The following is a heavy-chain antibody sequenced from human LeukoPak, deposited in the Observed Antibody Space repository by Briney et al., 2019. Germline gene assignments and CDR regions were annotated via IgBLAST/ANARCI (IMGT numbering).Heavy chain of an antibody. V-gene: IGHV3-23*01. D-gene: IGHD3-10*01. Sequence: PGGSLRLSCVASGFTFITYGMSWVRQAPGKGLEWVAAVSSTGSGTYYPDSLKGRFIISRDNSQNTVFLQMNSLRPEDTAFYFCAKEGPLLWFGPTDAWGQGILVTVSS. CDR3: AKEGPLLWFGPTDA. CDR2: VSSTGSGT. CDR1: GFTFITYG. J-gene: IGHJ5*02.